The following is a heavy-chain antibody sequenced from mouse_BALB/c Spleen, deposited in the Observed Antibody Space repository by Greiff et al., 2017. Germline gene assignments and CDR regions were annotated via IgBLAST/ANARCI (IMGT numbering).Heavy chain of an antibody. J-gene: IGHJ2*01. CDR2: IRNKANGYTT. Sequence: EVQRVESGGGLVQPGGSLRLSCATSGFTFTDYYMSWVRQPPGKALEWLGFIRNKANGYTTEYSASVKGRFTISSDNSQRILYLQMNTLRAEDSATYYCAIDYDCGLDYWGQGTTLTVSS. CDR3: AIDYDCGLDY. V-gene: IGHV7-3*02. CDR1: GFTFTDYY. D-gene: IGHD2-12*01.